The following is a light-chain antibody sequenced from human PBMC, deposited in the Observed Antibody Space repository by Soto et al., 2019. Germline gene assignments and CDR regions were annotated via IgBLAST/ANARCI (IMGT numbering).Light chain of an antibody. CDR2: DAS. CDR1: QSISSW. CDR3: QQYNSWWT. V-gene: IGKV1-5*01. J-gene: IGKJ1*01. Sequence: DIQMTHSPSTLTAYVGDRVTTPCRASQSISSWLAWYQQKPGKAPKLLIYDASSLESGVPSRFSGSGSGTIFTLTISSLQPDDFATYYCQQYNSWWTFGQGTKVDIK.